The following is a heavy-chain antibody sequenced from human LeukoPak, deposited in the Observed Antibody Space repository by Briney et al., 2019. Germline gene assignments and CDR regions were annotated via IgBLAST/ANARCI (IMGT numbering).Heavy chain of an antibody. Sequence: SETLSLTCAVSGYSISSGSYWGWIRQPPGKGLEWFGNIYHSGSTYYNPSLKSRVTISVDTSKNQFSLKLSSVTAADTAVYYCARDPGQWPPMYYFDYWGQGTLVTVSS. J-gene: IGHJ4*02. CDR1: GYSISSGSY. CDR2: IYHSGST. D-gene: IGHD6-19*01. V-gene: IGHV4-38-2*02. CDR3: ARDPGQWPPMYYFDY.